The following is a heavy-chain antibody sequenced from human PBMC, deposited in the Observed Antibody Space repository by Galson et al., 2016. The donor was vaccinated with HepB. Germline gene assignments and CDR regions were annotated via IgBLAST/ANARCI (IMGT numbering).Heavy chain of an antibody. CDR2: ISYDGNTK. CDR1: GFTFGSYD. V-gene: IGHV3-30*18. J-gene: IGHJ4*02. CDR3: AKAYAAAGVMDH. Sequence: SLRLSCAASGFTFGSYDMSWVRQAPGKGLEWVAAISYDGNTKYYTDSVMGRFTISRDNSKNTLYLQMNSLRAEDTAVYYCAKAYAAAGVMDHWGQGTLVTVSS. D-gene: IGHD6-13*01.